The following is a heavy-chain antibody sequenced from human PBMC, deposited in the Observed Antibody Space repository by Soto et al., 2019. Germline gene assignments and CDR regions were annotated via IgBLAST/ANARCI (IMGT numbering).Heavy chain of an antibody. D-gene: IGHD5-18*01. CDR1: GFTFSSYS. J-gene: IGHJ6*02. V-gene: IGHV3-21*01. CDR2: ISSSSSYI. Sequence: EVQLVESGGGLVKPGGSLRLSCAASGFTFSSYSMNWVRQAPGKGLEWVSSISSSSSYIYYADSVKGRFTISRDNAKNSLYLQMNGLRAEDTAVYYCARGQGGYSYGSSRYGMDVWGQGTTVTVSS. CDR3: ARGQGGYSYGSSRYGMDV.